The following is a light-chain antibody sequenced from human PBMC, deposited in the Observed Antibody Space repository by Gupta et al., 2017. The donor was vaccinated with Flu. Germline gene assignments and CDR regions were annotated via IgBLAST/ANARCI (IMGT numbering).Light chain of an antibody. CDR2: DVS. Sequence: QSALTQPPTASGSLGQSVTISCTGSSSDVGGYSFVSWYQQHSDKAPKLMIYDVSKPPSGVPVRFSGSRSGNTASLTCSGLQAEDEADYYCSSYAGTNNLVFGGGTRLTVL. CDR1: SSDVGGYSF. V-gene: IGLV2-8*01. J-gene: IGLJ2*01. CDR3: SSYAGTNNLV.